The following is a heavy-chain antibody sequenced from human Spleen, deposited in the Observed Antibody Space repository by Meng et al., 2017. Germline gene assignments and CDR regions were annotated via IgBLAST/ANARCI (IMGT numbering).Heavy chain of an antibody. V-gene: IGHV3-23*01. D-gene: IGHD2-2*01. J-gene: IGHJ6*02. CDR3: AKDSRDIVVVPAATRGGGLDV. CDR2: ISGSGGST. CDR1: GFTFSNYS. Sequence: GESLKISCAASGFTFSNYSMNWVRQAPGKGLEWVSAISGSGGSTYYADSVKGRFTISRDNSKNTLYLQMNSLRAEDTAVYYCAKDSRDIVVVPAATRGGGLDVWGQGTTVTVSS.